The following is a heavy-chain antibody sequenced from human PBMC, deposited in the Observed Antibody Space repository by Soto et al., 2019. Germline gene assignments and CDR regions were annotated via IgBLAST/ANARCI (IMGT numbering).Heavy chain of an antibody. CDR2: IDPSDSYT. D-gene: IGHD6-19*01. J-gene: IGHJ4*02. Sequence: EVQLVQSGAEVKKPGESLRISCKGSGYSFNSYWISWVRQMPGKGLEWMGSIDPSDSYTNYSPSFQGHVTISVDKSISTASLQWNSLNASHTAMYYCVCISSVDYWGQGTLVTVSS. V-gene: IGHV5-10-1*01. CDR1: GYSFNSYW. CDR3: VCISSVDY.